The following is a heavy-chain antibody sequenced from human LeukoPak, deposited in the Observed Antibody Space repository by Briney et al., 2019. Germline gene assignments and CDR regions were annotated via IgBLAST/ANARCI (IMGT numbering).Heavy chain of an antibody. CDR2: IRYDGSNK. V-gene: IGHV3-30*02. D-gene: IGHD3-10*01. J-gene: IGHJ3*02. CDR3: ARDYYGSGSYPNDAFDI. Sequence: GGSLSLSCAASGFTFSSYGMHWVRQAPGKGLEWVAFIRYDGSNKYYADSVTCRFTISRDNSKNTLYLQMNSLRAEDTAVYYCARDYYGSGSYPNDAFDIWGQGTMVTVSS. CDR1: GFTFSSYG.